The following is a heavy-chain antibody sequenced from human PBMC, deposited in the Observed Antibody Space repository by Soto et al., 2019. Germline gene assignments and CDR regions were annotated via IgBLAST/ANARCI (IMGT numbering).Heavy chain of an antibody. Sequence: SETLSLTCTVSGGSVSSGSYYWSWIRQPPGKGLEWIGYIYYSGSTNYNPSLKSRVTISVDTSKNQFSLKLSSVTAADTAVYYCARSKMARGHYDYWGQGTLVTVSS. D-gene: IGHD4-4*01. J-gene: IGHJ4*02. V-gene: IGHV4-61*01. CDR2: IYYSGST. CDR3: ARSKMARGHYDY. CDR1: GGSVSSGSYY.